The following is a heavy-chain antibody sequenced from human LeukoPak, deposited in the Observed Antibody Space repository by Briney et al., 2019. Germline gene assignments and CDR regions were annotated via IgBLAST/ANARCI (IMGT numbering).Heavy chain of an antibody. CDR1: GYXFTTYG. Sequence: ASVKVSCKASGYXFTTYGMSWVRQALGQGLEWMGWISAYNGNTNYAQKFQGRVTMTTDTSTSTAYLEVRSLRSDDTAVYYCATALAAYYYYYDMDVWGQGTTVTVSS. V-gene: IGHV1-18*01. CDR2: ISAYNGNT. CDR3: ATALAAYYYYYDMDV. J-gene: IGHJ6*02. D-gene: IGHD6-19*01.